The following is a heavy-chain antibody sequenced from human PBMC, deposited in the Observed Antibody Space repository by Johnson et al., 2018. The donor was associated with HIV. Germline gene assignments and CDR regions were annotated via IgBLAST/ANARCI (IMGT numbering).Heavy chain of an antibody. CDR1: GFIVSSNY. CDR3: ARERIAAAGLDAFDI. V-gene: IGHV3-66*01. CDR2: FYSDSNT. Sequence: VQLVESGGGLVQPGGSLRLSCAASGFIVSSNYMSWVRQAPGKGLEWVSVFYSDSNTYSSDSVKGRFTISRDNSKNTLYLQMNSLRAEDTAVYYCARERIAAAGLDAFDIWGQGTMVTVSS. J-gene: IGHJ3*02. D-gene: IGHD6-13*01.